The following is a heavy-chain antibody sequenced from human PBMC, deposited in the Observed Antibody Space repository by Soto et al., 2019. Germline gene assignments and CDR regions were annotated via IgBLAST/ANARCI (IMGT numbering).Heavy chain of an antibody. Sequence: GASVKVSCKASGYTFTGYYMHWVRQAPGQGLEWMGWINPNSGGTNYAQKFQGRVTTTRDTSISTAYMELSRLRSDDTAVYYCARDRSSLYQLLYLGFVADAFDIWGQGTMVTVSS. CDR1: GYTFTGYY. J-gene: IGHJ3*02. V-gene: IGHV1-2*02. CDR2: INPNSGGT. CDR3: ARDRSSLYQLLYLGFVADAFDI. D-gene: IGHD2-2*02.